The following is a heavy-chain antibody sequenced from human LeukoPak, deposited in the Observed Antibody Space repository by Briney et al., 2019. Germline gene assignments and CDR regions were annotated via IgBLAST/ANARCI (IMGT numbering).Heavy chain of an antibody. J-gene: IGHJ4*02. V-gene: IGHV3-74*01. Sequence: GGSLRLSCAVSGFTFRSYWMHWVRQAPGEGLVWVSRINSDGTSTSYADSVKGRFSISRDNAKNTLYLQMNSLRAEDTAVYYCANSVLTDSNWDSSSDYWGQGTLVTVSS. CDR2: INSDGTST. CDR1: GFTFRSYW. D-gene: IGHD6-6*01. CDR3: ANSVLTDSNWDSSSDY.